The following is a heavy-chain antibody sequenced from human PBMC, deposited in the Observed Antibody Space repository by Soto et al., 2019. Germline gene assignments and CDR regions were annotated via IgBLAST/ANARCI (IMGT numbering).Heavy chain of an antibody. CDR1: GFILRNYW. Sequence: EVQLVESGGGLVQPGGSLRLSCADSGFILRNYWMSWVRQAPGMGLQWVASIKEDGSEKYYVDPVKGRFTISRENAKNSLYLQMNRLRAEDKAVYYCARYRSLEPWGQGILVTVSS. J-gene: IGHJ5*02. CDR3: ARYRSLEP. V-gene: IGHV3-7*03. D-gene: IGHD3-16*02. CDR2: IKEDGSEK.